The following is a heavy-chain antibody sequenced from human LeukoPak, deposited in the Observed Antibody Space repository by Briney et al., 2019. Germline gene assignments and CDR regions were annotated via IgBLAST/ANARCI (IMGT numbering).Heavy chain of an antibody. CDR3: ARFHYGSGSYQGPLYYYGTDV. D-gene: IGHD3-10*01. V-gene: IGHV1-69*04. CDR2: IIPNLGIA. J-gene: IGHJ6*02. CDR1: GGTFSSYA. Sequence: ASVKVSCKASGGTFSSYAISWVRQAPGQGLEWMGRIIPNLGIANYAQKFQGRVTITADKSTSTAYMELSSLRSEDTAVYYCARFHYGSGSYQGPLYYYGTDVWGQGTTVTVSS.